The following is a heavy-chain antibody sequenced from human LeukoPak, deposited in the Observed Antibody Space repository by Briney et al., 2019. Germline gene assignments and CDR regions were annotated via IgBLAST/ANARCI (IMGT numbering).Heavy chain of an antibody. J-gene: IGHJ4*02. Sequence: GGSLRLSCAASGFTFSDYYMSWIRRAPGKGLEWVSYISSSGSTKYYADSVKGRFTTSRDNAKNSYLQMNSLRAEDTAVYYCARDGHAYGRGSPHYWGQGTLVTVSS. CDR2: ISSSGSTK. CDR1: GFTFSDYY. D-gene: IGHD3-10*01. CDR3: ARDGHAYGRGSPHY. V-gene: IGHV3-11*01.